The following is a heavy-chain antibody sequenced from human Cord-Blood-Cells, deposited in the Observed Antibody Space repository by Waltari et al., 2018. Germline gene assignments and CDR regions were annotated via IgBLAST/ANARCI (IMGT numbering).Heavy chain of an antibody. CDR1: GFTFSSYW. D-gene: IGHD6-13*01. CDR3: ARSSYAFDI. V-gene: IGHV3-7*01. J-gene: IGHJ3*02. CDR2: IKQEGSEK. Sequence: EVQLVESGGGLVQPGGSLRLSCAASGFTFSSYWMSWVRQAPGKVLGWVANIKQEGSEKYYVDSVKGRFTISRDNAKNSLYLQMNSLRAEDTAVYYCARSSYAFDIWGQGTMVTVSS.